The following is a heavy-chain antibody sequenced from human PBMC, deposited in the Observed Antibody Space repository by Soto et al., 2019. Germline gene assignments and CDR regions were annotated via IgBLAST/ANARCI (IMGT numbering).Heavy chain of an antibody. CDR2: IYYSGST. CDR3: ANLPNLPEFGDVVYDSSGYAIYGMDV. CDR1: GGSISSSSYY. J-gene: IGHJ6*02. D-gene: IGHD3-22*01. Sequence: SETLSLTCTVSGGSISSSSYYWGWIRQPPGKGLEWIGSIYYSGSTYYNPSLKSRVTISVDTSKNQFSLKLSSVTAADTAVYYCANLPNLPEFGDVVYDSSGYAIYGMDVWGQGTTVTVSS. V-gene: IGHV4-39*01.